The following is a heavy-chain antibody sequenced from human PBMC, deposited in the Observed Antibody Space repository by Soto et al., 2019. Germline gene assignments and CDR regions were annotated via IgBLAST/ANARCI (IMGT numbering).Heavy chain of an antibody. D-gene: IGHD6-19*01. CDR3: ARGPVYQWLVVQEVAFDF. CDR2: IMPIFGTA. V-gene: IGHV1-69*13. J-gene: IGHJ3*01. CDR1: GDTFSSYA. Sequence: SVKVSCKASGDTFSSYAISWVRQAPGQGLEWMGGIMPIFGTANYAQKFQGRVTITADESTSTAYMELSSLRPEDTAVYYCARGPVYQWLVVQEVAFDFWGQGTMVTVSS.